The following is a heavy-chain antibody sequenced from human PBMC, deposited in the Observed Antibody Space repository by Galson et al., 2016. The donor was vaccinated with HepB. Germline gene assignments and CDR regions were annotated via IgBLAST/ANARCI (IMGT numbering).Heavy chain of an antibody. J-gene: IGHJ6*02. V-gene: IGHV1-8*01. CDR3: ARSYCGGDCYLGGPNHYYYYYAMDV. CDR1: GYTFTRFD. CDR2: MNPNSGNT. D-gene: IGHD2-21*02. Sequence: QSGAEVKKPGESLKISCKASGYTFTRFDINWVRQATGQGLEWMGWMNPNSGNTVYAQKFQGRVTMTRNTSISTAYMELSSLRSEDTAVYFCARSYCGGDCYLGGPNHYYYYYAMDVWGQGITVTVSS.